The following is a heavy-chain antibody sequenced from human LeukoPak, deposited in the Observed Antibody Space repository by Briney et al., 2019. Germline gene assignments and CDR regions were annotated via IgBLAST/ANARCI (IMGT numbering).Heavy chain of an antibody. V-gene: IGHV3-30-3*01. CDR3: AKDLYCSSTSCYMAEYFQH. CDR2: ISYDGSNK. Sequence: GGSLRLSCAASGFTFSSYAMHWVRQAPGKGLEWVAVISYDGSNKYYADSVKGRFTISRDNSKNTLYLQMNSLRAEDTAVYYCAKDLYCSSTSCYMAEYFQHWGQGTLVTVSS. D-gene: IGHD2-2*02. CDR1: GFTFSSYA. J-gene: IGHJ1*01.